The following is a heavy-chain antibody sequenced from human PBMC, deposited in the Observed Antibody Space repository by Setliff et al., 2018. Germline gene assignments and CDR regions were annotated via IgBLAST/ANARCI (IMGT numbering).Heavy chain of an antibody. V-gene: IGHV1-69*06. CDR1: GGTFDSYS. CDR3: ARPRSPKISIFGVTPFDY. J-gene: IGHJ4*02. D-gene: IGHD3-3*01. CDR2: FTPILLTP. Sequence: SVKVSCKASGGTFDSYSFTWLRQAPGQGLEWVGGFTPILLTPNYAQKFQGRITITADKSTSTAYMELSGLRSDDTAVYFCARPRSPKISIFGVTPFDYWGQGTPVTVSS.